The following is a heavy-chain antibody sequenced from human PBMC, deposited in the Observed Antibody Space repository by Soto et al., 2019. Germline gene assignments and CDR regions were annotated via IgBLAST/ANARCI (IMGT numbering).Heavy chain of an antibody. Sequence: QVQLEQSGAEVRKPGPSVKVSCKASGGTFSSSAINWLRQAPGQGPEWMGGTIPTFGTSNYIPKLRGRVTITADTSRNTAYMEVSSLTSEDTAMYYCARSETAGHKGFDIWGQGTMVTVSA. V-gene: IGHV1-69*06. CDR2: TIPTFGTS. CDR1: GGTFSSSA. J-gene: IGHJ3*02. CDR3: ARSETAGHKGFDI. D-gene: IGHD6-19*01.